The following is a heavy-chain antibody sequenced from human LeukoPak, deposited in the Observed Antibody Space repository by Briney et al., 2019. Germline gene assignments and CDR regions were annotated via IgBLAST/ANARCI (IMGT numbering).Heavy chain of an antibody. CDR2: IYYSGST. J-gene: IGHJ5*02. D-gene: IGHD6-13*01. CDR1: GVSISSYY. Sequence: SETLSLTCTVSGVSISSYYWSWIRQPPGKGLEWIGYIYYSGSTNYNPSLKSRVTISVDTSKNQFSLKLSSVTAADTAVYYCAREEIAAAGPNWFDPWGQGTLVTVSS. V-gene: IGHV4-59*01. CDR3: AREEIAAAGPNWFDP.